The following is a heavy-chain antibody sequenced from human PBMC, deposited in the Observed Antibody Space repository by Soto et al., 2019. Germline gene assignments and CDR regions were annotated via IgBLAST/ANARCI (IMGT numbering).Heavy chain of an antibody. Sequence: GASVKVSCKASGGTFSSYAISWVRQAPGRGLEWMGGIIPIFGTANYAQKFQGRVTITADESTSTAYMELSGLRSEDTAVYYCARSPSANFDRFDYWGQGTLVTVSS. V-gene: IGHV1-69*13. D-gene: IGHD3-9*01. CDR2: IIPIFGTA. CDR3: ARSPSANFDRFDY. CDR1: GGTFSSYA. J-gene: IGHJ4*02.